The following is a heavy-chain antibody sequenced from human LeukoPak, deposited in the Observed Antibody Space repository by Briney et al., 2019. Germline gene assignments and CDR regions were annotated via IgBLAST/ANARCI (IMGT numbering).Heavy chain of an antibody. D-gene: IGHD5-12*01. V-gene: IGHV4-59*01. J-gene: IGHJ4*02. CDR1: GASMNNYY. CDR2: IYSSGTT. CDR3: ARGTKTGNTGYDWKY. Sequence: TSETLSLTCTVAGASMNNYYWSWIRQPPGKGLEWVGYIYSSGTTTYNPSLKGRVTMSLDTSSNQFSLMLNSVTAADTAVYYCARGTKTGNTGYDWKYWGQGSWVTVSS.